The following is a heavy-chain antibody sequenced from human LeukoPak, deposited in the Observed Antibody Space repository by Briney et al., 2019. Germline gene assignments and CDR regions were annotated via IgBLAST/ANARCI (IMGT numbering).Heavy chain of an antibody. D-gene: IGHD4/OR15-4a*01. J-gene: IGHJ4*02. Sequence: GGSLRLSCAASGFIISTYWMSWVRQAPGKGLGWVSFIYSDNTHYSDSVKGRFTISRDNSKNTLYLQMNSLRAEDTAVYYCARRAGAYSHPYDYWGQGTLVTVSS. CDR1: GFIISTYW. CDR3: ARRAGAYSHPYDY. V-gene: IGHV3-53*01. CDR2: IYSDNT.